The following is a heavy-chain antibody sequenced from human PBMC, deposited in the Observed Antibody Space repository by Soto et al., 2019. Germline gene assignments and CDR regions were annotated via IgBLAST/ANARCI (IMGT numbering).Heavy chain of an antibody. D-gene: IGHD6-19*01. Sequence: PSETLSLTCAVSGGSISSSNWWSWVRQPPGKGLEWIGEIYHSGSTNYNPSLKSRVTISVDKSKNQFSLKLSSVTAADTAVYYCARGTDEYSSGWFIYYFDYWGQGTLVTVS. CDR1: GGSISSSNW. CDR3: ARGTDEYSSGWFIYYFDY. J-gene: IGHJ4*02. V-gene: IGHV4-4*02. CDR2: IYHSGST.